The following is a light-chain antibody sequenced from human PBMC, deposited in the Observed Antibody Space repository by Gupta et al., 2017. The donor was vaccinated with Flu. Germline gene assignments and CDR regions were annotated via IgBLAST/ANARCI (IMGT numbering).Light chain of an antibody. Sequence: SSVRPQPPSVALTPAPTASITCSGDKLGGKYACWYQQKPGQSPVMVIYKDSKRPSGIPDRFSGSNSGNTATLTIRGTQAVDEDDYYCQAWDSSTVVFGGGTKLTVL. CDR2: KDS. V-gene: IGLV3-1*01. J-gene: IGLJ2*01. CDR1: KLGGKY. CDR3: QAWDSSTVV.